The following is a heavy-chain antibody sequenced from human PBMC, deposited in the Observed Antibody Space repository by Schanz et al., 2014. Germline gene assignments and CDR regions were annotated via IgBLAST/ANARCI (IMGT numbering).Heavy chain of an antibody. CDR3: ARDRRNADLDY. CDR2: ITYNGGTI. V-gene: IGHV3-48*01. Sequence: EVQLVESGGGLVQPGGSLRLSCTASGFTFSSYSMNWVRQAPGKGLEWISYITYNGGTIYYADSVKGRFTISRDNAKNSLYLEMNSLRAEDTALYYCARDRRNADLDYWGQGTLVIVSS. J-gene: IGHJ4*02. CDR1: GFTFSSYS. D-gene: IGHD1-1*01.